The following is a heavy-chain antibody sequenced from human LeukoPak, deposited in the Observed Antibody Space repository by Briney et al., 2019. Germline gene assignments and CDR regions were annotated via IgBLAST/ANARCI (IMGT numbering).Heavy chain of an antibody. J-gene: IGHJ4*02. CDR1: GYTFTSYH. V-gene: IGHV1-46*01. CDR3: ARTNYIVVVVAARRGPVSGFDY. CDR2: INPSGGST. D-gene: IGHD2-15*01. Sequence: ASVKVSCKASGYTFTSYHMHLVRQAPGQGLEWMGIINPSGGSTSYAQKFQGRITMTRDTSTSTVYMDLSSLRSDDTAVYYCARTNYIVVVVAARRGPVSGFDYWGQGTLVTVSS.